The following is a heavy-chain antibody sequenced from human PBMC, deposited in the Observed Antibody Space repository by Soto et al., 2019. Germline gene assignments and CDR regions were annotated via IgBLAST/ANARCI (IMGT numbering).Heavy chain of an antibody. CDR3: ARALSIAVAGYYFDY. CDR1: GYTFTSYG. V-gene: IGHV1-18*01. D-gene: IGHD6-19*01. CDR2: ISAYNGNT. Sequence: ASVKVSCKASGYTFTSYGISWVRQAPGQGLEWMGWISAYNGNTNYAQKLQGRVTMTTDTSTSTAYMGLRSLRSDDTAVYYCARALSIAVAGYYFDYWGQGTLVTVSS. J-gene: IGHJ4*02.